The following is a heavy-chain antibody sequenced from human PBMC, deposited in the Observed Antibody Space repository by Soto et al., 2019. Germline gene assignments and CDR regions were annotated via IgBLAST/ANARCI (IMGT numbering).Heavy chain of an antibody. D-gene: IGHD3-22*01. J-gene: IGHJ6*02. CDR2: IIPIFGTA. CDR3: ARSRLGITMIVVALYYYGMDV. Sequence: QVQLVQSGAEVKKPGSSVKVSCKASGGTFSSYAISWVRQAPGQGLEWMGGIIPIFGTANYAQKFQGRVTITADESTSTAYMELSSLRSEDTAVYYCARSRLGITMIVVALYYYGMDVWGQGTTVTVSS. CDR1: GGTFSSYA. V-gene: IGHV1-69*12.